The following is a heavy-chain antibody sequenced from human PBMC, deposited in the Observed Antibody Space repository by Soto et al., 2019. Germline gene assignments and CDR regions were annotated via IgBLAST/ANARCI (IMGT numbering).Heavy chain of an antibody. V-gene: IGHV1-3*01. CDR2: TNAGNGNT. J-gene: IGHJ6*03. D-gene: IGHD3-3*01. Sequence: GASVKVSCKASGYTFTIYAIHWVRRASGQRLEWMGWTNAGNGNTKYSQKFQGRVTITRDTSASTAYMELSSLRSEDTAVYYCARGWSIDGFWSGYTWRYYYYYRDVGGKRTRVTVS. CDR1: GYTFTIYA. CDR3: ARGWSIDGFWSGYTWRYYYYYRDV.